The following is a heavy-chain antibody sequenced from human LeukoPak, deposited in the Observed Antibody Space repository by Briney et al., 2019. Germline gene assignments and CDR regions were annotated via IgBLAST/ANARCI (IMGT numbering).Heavy chain of an antibody. CDR1: GFSLSTSGVG. CDR2: IYWDDDK. Sequence: ESGPTLVKPTQTLTLTCTFSGFSLSTSGVGVGWIRQPPGKALEWLALIYWDDDKRYSPSLKSRLTITKDTSKNQVVLTMTNMDLVDTATYYCARTKATNYYDSSGYRDYWGQGTLVTVSS. V-gene: IGHV2-5*02. D-gene: IGHD3-22*01. CDR3: ARTKATNYYDSSGYRDY. J-gene: IGHJ4*02.